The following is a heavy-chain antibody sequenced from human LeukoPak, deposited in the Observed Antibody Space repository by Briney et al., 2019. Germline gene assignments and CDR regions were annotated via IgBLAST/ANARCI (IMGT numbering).Heavy chain of an antibody. CDR1: GGTFSSYA. J-gene: IGHJ4*02. Sequence: SVKVSCKASGGTFSSYAISWVRQAPGQGLEWMGRIIPIFGTANYAQEFQGRVTITTDESTSTAYMELSSLRSEDTAVFYCARGYYDSSGYYYDDYWGQGTLVTVSS. CDR2: IIPIFGTA. D-gene: IGHD3-22*01. CDR3: ARGYYDSSGYYYDDY. V-gene: IGHV1-69*05.